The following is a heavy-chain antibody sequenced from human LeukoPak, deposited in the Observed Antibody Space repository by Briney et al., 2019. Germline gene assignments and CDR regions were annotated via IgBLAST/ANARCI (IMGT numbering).Heavy chain of an antibody. CDR3: ARDRIGHYGSGGFGGMDV. CDR2: LSSSSSYT. Sequence: PGGSLRLSCAASGFTFSDYYMSWIRQAPGKGLEGGSYLSSSSSYTNYADSVKGRFPISRDNAKNSLYLQMNSLRAEDTAVYYCARDRIGHYGSGGFGGMDVWGKGTTVTVSS. V-gene: IGHV3-11*06. J-gene: IGHJ6*04. CDR1: GFTFSDYY. D-gene: IGHD3-10*01.